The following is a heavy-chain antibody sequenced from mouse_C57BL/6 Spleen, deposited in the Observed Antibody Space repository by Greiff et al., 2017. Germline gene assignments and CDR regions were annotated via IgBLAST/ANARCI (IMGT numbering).Heavy chain of an antibody. J-gene: IGHJ1*03. CDR3: ARSPYYYGSSYGYFDF. D-gene: IGHD1-1*01. V-gene: IGHV1-7*01. CDR1: GYTFTSYW. Sequence: VQLQPSGAELAKPGASVKLSCKASGYTFTSYWMHWVHPRPGQGLEWIGNIYPSSGYTKYKQKFKDKATLTANKSASTAYMQLSRQTYEDAAVYYCARSPYYYGSSYGYFDFWGKGTSGTVSS. CDR2: IYPSSGYT.